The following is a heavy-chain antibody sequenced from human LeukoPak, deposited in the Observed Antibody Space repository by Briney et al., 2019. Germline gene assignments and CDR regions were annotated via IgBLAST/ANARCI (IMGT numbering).Heavy chain of an antibody. CDR3: AKPPSSLARGSHIDY. D-gene: IGHD3-16*01. J-gene: IGHJ4*02. CDR2: ISCSGDNT. CDR1: GFTFSSYA. Sequence: GGSLRLSCAASGFTFSSYAMSWVRQAPGKGLEWVSGISCSGDNTYYADSVKGRFTISRDNSKSTLYLQMHGLRAEDTAVYYCAKPPSSLARGSHIDYWGQGTLVTVSS. V-gene: IGHV3-23*01.